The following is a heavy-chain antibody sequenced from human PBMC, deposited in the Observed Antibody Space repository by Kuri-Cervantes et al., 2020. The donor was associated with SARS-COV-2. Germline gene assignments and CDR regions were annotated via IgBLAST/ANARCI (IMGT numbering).Heavy chain of an antibody. CDR3: ARDLRLGKSLDY. CDR2: IKQDGREK. D-gene: IGHD7-27*01. CDR1: GFIFSDAG. J-gene: IGHJ4*02. V-gene: IGHV3-7*01. Sequence: GGSLRLSCAASGFIFSDAGMHWVRQAPGKGLEWVANIKQDGREKYYMDSLRGRFTISRDNAKNSLYLQMSSLRAEDTAVYYCARDLRLGKSLDYWGQGTLVTVSS.